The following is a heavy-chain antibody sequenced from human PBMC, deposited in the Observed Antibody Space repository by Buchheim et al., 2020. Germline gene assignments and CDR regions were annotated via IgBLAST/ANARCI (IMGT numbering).Heavy chain of an antibody. CDR1: GFTFSSYG. CDR3: AKDHSSSWSRPHY. CDR2: ISYDGSNK. V-gene: IGHV3-30*18. D-gene: IGHD6-13*01. J-gene: IGHJ4*02. Sequence: QVQLVESGGGVVQPGRSLRLSCAASGFTFSSYGMHWVRQAPGKGLEWVAVISYDGSNKYYADSVKGRFTISRDNSKNTLYLQRNSLRAEDTAVYYCAKDHSSSWSRPHYWGQGT.